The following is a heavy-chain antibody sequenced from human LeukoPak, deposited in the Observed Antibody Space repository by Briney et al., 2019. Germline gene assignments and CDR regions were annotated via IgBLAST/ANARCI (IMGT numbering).Heavy chain of an antibody. Sequence: PGGSLRLSCAASGFTLSSYSMNWVRQAPGKGLEWVSTVTVSGGGTYYGDSVKGRFTISRDNSKNTLYLQMNSLRAEDTAVYYCAKRAARPAYYFDFWGQGTLVTISS. CDR1: GFTLSSYS. J-gene: IGHJ4*02. V-gene: IGHV3-23*01. CDR2: VTVSGGGT. D-gene: IGHD6-6*01. CDR3: AKRAARPAYYFDF.